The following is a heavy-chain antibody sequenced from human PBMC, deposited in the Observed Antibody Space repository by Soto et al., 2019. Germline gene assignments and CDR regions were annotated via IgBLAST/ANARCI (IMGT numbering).Heavy chain of an antibody. CDR3: ARCSLVVIPVPGFDP. V-gene: IGHV4-31*03. D-gene: IGHD2-15*01. CDR2: IYYNGNT. Sequence: SETLSLTCTVSGGSISSGGYYWSWIRQHPGRGLEWIGYIYYNGNTYYNPSLKSRVTVSVDTSKNQFSPNVRSVTAADTAVYYCARCSLVVIPVPGFDPWGQGTLVTV. J-gene: IGHJ5*02. CDR1: GGSISSGGYY.